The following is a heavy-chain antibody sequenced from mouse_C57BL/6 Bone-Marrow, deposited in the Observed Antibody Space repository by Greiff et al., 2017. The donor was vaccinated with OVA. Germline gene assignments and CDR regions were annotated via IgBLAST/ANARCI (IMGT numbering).Heavy chain of an antibody. CDR3: ARSLDYSNYEDY. J-gene: IGHJ2*01. CDR2: IYPRSGNT. CDR1: GYTFTSYG. D-gene: IGHD2-5*01. Sequence: QVQLQQSGAELARPGASVKLSCKASGYTFTSYGISWVKQRTGQGLEWIGEIYPRSGNTYYNEKFKGKATLTADKSSSTAYMELRSLTSEDAAVYFCARSLDYSNYEDYWGQGTTLTVSS. V-gene: IGHV1-81*01.